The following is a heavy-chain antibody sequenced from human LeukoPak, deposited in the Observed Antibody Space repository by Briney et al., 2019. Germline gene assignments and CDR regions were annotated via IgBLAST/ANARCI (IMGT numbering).Heavy chain of an antibody. CDR3: ARLSYGIYGNFFFDQ. D-gene: IGHD4-17*01. V-gene: IGHV4-39*01. CDR1: GGSISDSSYY. J-gene: IGHJ4*02. Sequence: SETLSLTCAVSGGSISDSSYYWGWIRQPPGTGLEWFGTINYSGNTYHSPSLKSRVTLSVDASKNQFSLMVTSVTAADTAVYYCARLSYGIYGNFFFDQWGQGTLVAVSS. CDR2: INYSGNT.